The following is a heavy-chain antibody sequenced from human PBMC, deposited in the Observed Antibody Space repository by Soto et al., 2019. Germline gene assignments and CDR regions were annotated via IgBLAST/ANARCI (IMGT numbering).Heavy chain of an antibody. CDR3: ARGKVVRGSYVSLEY. CDR1: GGSFSGYY. Sequence: QVQLQQWGAGLLKSSETLSLTCAVYGGSFSGYYWTWIRQPPGKGLEWIGEINHRGSANYNPSLKGRVHVPVDRSKNQVYLKLRSVPAADTAVYYCARGKVVRGSYVSLEYWGQGALVTVSS. V-gene: IGHV4-34*01. D-gene: IGHD3-10*01. CDR2: INHRGSA. J-gene: IGHJ4*02.